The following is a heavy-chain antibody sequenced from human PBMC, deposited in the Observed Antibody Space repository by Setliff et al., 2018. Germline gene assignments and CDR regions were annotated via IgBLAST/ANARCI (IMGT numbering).Heavy chain of an antibody. V-gene: IGHV1-18*01. CDR3: VRGPGPSVVVAIPFDH. J-gene: IGHJ4*02. Sequence: GASVKVSCKTSGYAFITFGMGWVRQAPGQGLEWMGWISPVYGIANYARKFQGRVTMTADTSTTTAYLELTSLRYDDTAVYYCVRGPGPSVVVAIPFDHWGQGSLVTVSS. D-gene: IGHD3-22*01. CDR1: GYAFITFG. CDR2: ISPVYGIA.